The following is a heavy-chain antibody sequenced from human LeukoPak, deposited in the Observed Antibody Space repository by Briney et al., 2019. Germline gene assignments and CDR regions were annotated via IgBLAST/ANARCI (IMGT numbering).Heavy chain of an antibody. Sequence: SETLSLTCAVYGGSFSGYYWSWIRQPPGKGLEWIGEINHSGSNNYNPSLKSRVNISVDTSKNQFSLKLSSVTAADTAVYYCARGPFGYYGSGSYSFYYYGMDVWGQGTTVTVSS. V-gene: IGHV4-34*01. D-gene: IGHD3-10*01. CDR2: INHSGSN. CDR3: ARGPFGYYGSGSYSFYYYGMDV. CDR1: GGSFSGYY. J-gene: IGHJ6*02.